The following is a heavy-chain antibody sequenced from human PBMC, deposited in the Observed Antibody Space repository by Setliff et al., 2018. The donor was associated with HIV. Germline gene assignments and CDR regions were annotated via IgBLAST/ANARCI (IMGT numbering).Heavy chain of an antibody. CDR3: VRDLPGPAISSGWMKNLFDP. V-gene: IGHV1-46*01. D-gene: IGHD6-19*01. CDR2: INPSGNT. CDR1: GYTFTSYY. Sequence: ASVKVSCKASGYTFTSYYMHWVRQAPGQGLEWMAVINPSGNTTYSQNFQGRITVTRDTSTNTVYMDLSSLTSEDTAIYYCVRDLPGPAISSGWMKNLFDPWGQGTLVTVSS. J-gene: IGHJ5*02.